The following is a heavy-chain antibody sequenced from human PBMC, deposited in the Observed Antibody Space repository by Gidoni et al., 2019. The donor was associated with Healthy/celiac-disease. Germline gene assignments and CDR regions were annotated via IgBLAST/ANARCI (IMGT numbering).Heavy chain of an antibody. D-gene: IGHD5-12*01. J-gene: IGHJ5*02. Sequence: EVQLVESGGGLVQPGGSLKLSCAASGFTFSGSAMHWVRQASGKGLEWVGRIRSKANSYATAYAASVKGRFTISRDDSKNTAYLQMNSLKTEDTAVYYCTSSRGYSGYDLGWFDPWGQGTLVTVSS. V-gene: IGHV3-73*01. CDR1: GFTFSGSA. CDR2: IRSKANSYAT. CDR3: TSSRGYSGYDLGWFDP.